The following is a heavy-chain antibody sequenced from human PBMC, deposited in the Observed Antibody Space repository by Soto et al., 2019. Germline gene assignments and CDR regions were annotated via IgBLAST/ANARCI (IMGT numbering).Heavy chain of an antibody. J-gene: IGHJ6*02. Sequence: GESLKISCKGSGYSFTSYWIGWVRQMPGKGLEWMRIIYPGDSDTRYSPSFQGQVTISADKSISTAYLQWSSLKASDTAMYYCASSGSDTAMPHYYYYGMDVWGQGTTVTVSS. CDR3: ASSGSDTAMPHYYYYGMDV. CDR2: IYPGDSDT. V-gene: IGHV5-51*01. CDR1: GYSFTSYW. D-gene: IGHD5-18*01.